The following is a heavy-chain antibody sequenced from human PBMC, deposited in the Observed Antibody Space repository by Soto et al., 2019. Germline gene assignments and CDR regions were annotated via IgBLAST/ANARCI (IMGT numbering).Heavy chain of an antibody. CDR3: ARDYADYFDY. CDR2: IYYSGST. V-gene: IGHV4-59*01. Sequence: SETLSLTCTVSGGSISSYYWSWIRQPPGKGLEWIGYIYYSGSTNYNPSLKSRVTISVDTSKNQFSLKLSSVTAADTAVYYCARDYADYFDYWGQGTLVTVSS. D-gene: IGHD4-17*01. CDR1: GGSISSYY. J-gene: IGHJ4*02.